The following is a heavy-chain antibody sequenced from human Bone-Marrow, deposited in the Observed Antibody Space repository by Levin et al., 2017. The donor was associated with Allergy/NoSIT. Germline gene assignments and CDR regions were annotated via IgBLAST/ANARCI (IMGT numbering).Heavy chain of an antibody. V-gene: IGHV4-59*12. CDR1: NSSFDSYY. D-gene: IGHD4-17*01. J-gene: IGHJ4*02. CDR2: VFFNGNT. Sequence: SETLSLTCTVSNSSFDSYYWSWIRQPPGKGLEWIGYVFFNGNTNFNPSLKSRVTMSVDTSRKQFSLKLTSVTDADTAVYFCARFDYGDYFDFWGQCKLVTVS. CDR3: ARFDYGDYFDF.